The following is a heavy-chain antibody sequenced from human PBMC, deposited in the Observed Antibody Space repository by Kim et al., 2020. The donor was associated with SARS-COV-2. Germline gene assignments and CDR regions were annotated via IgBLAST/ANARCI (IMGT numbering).Heavy chain of an antibody. J-gene: IGHJ4*02. D-gene: IGHD2-15*01. V-gene: IGHV1-69*01. CDR3: ARVGSYCSGGSCYYFDY. Sequence: FQGRVTITADESTSTAYMELSSLRSEDTAVYYCARVGSYCSGGSCYYFDYWGQGTLVTVSS.